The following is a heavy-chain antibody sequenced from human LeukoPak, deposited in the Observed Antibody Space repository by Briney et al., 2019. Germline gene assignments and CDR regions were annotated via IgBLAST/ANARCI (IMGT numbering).Heavy chain of an antibody. CDR2: INHSGST. Sequence: PSETVSPTCAVYGGSVGGYYWSWIRQPPGKGLEWIGEINHSGSTNYNPSLKSRVTISVDTSKDQFSLKLSSVTAADTAVFYCARGPQNDYGDFFDYWGQGTLVTVSS. CDR1: GGSVGGYY. D-gene: IGHD4-17*01. V-gene: IGHV4-34*01. CDR3: ARGPQNDYGDFFDY. J-gene: IGHJ4*02.